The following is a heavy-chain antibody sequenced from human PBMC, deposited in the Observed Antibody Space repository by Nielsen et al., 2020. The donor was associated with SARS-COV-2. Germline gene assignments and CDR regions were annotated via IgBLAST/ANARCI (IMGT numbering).Heavy chain of an antibody. CDR3: ARDRRYYDSSGYYYSFLEALNTHEKSTNDWYFDL. J-gene: IGHJ2*01. CDR1: GGSISSYY. Sequence: SETLSLTCTVSGGSISSYYWSWIRQPPGKGLEWIGYIYYSGSTNYNPSLKSRVTISVDTSKNQFSLKLSSVTAADTAVYYCARDRRYYDSSGYYYSFLEALNTHEKSTNDWYFDLWGRGTLVTVSS. CDR2: IYYSGST. V-gene: IGHV4-59*01. D-gene: IGHD3-22*01.